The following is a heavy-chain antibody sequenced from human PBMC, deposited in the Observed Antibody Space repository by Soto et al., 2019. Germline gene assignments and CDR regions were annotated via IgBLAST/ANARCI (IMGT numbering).Heavy chain of an antibody. CDR1: GFTFSSYE. J-gene: IGHJ3*02. CDR2: ISSSGTI. CDR3: TKEKSVMYSGYDAFDI. D-gene: IGHD5-12*01. V-gene: IGHV3-48*03. Sequence: QLVESGGGLVQPGGSLRLSCAASGFTFSSYEMDWVRQAPGKGLEWVADISSSGTILYGDSVKGRFTISRDNADNSLYLEMNSLTAEDRAVYYCTKEKSVMYSGYDAFDIWGRGTMVTVSS.